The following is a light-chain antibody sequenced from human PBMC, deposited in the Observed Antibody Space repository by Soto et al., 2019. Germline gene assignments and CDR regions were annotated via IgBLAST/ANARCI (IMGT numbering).Light chain of an antibody. J-gene: IGLJ1*01. CDR3: SSYTRSSTPV. CDR1: SSDGGGYNY. Sequence: QSAVTQPASVSGSPGQSITISCTGTSSDGGGYNYVSWYQQRPGKAPKLMIYEVSNRPSGVSNRFSGSKSGNTASLTISGLQAEDEDDYYCSSYTRSSTPVFGNGTNVNVX. CDR2: EVS. V-gene: IGLV2-14*01.